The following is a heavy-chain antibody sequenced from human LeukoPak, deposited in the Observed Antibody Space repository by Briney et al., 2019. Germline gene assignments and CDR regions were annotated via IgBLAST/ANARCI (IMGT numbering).Heavy chain of an antibody. D-gene: IGHD2-2*01. J-gene: IGHJ4*02. CDR3: ARSKYQLLPFDY. Sequence: GEALKISSKGSAYSFTSYWIGCVRRMPGKGREWMGIIYTGDSDIRYSVSSQSRGTISSGETISTAYLQWSSLKASDTAIYYCARSKYQLLPFDYWGQGTLVTVSS. CDR1: AYSFTSYW. V-gene: IGHV5-51*01. CDR2: IYTGDSDI.